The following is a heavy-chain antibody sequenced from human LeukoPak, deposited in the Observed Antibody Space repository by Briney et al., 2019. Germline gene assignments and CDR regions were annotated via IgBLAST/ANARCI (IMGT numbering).Heavy chain of an antibody. CDR3: ARDLVRTTRQYAFINP. CDR1: GTTNSTHF. D-gene: IGHD3-10*01. J-gene: IGHJ5*02. CDR2: IYTSGVT. V-gene: IGHV4-4*07. Sequence: SETLSLTCSVSGTTNSTHFWTWIRQPAGKGLEWIGRIYTSGVTNTNPSLKSRVTMSVDSSKNQFSLKMTSVTAADTAVYFCARDLVRTTRQYAFINPWGQGILVTVSS.